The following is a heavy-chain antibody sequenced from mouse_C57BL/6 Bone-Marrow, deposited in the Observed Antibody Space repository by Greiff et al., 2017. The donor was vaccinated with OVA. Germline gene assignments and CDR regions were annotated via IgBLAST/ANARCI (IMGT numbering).Heavy chain of an antibody. CDR2: IYPGSGST. CDR1: GYTFTSYW. Sequence: VQLQQSGAELVKPGASVKLSCKASGYTFTSYWITWVKQRPGQGLEWIGDIYPGSGSTNYNEKFKSKATLTVDTASSTAYMQLSSLRSEDSAVSYGAWADYYGLCWYFDVWGTGTTVTVSS. V-gene: IGHV1-55*01. CDR3: AWADYYGLCWYFDV. J-gene: IGHJ1*03. D-gene: IGHD1-1*01.